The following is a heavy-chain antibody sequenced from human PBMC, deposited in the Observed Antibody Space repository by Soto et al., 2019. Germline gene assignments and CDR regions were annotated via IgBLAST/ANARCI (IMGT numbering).Heavy chain of an antibody. Sequence: QLVQSGSEVKKPGSSVKVSCQASGGTFSGYVVTWVRQAPGQGLEWMGEFVPLFGTINYAQRFSGRIXIXXEXXXXXXXXXXXXXXXXXXXXXXXXXXXXXXXSPPYFDNWGQGTLVTVSS. J-gene: IGHJ4*02. CDR3: XXXXXXXXSPPYFDN. CDR1: GGTFSGYV. V-gene: IGHV1-69*01. CDR2: FVPLFGTI.